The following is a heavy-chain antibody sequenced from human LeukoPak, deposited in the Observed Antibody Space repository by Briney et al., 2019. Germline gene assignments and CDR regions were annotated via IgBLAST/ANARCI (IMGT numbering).Heavy chain of an antibody. CDR1: GGSFSGHY. CDR2: INHSGST. J-gene: IGHJ4*02. Sequence: SETLSLTCAVYGGSFSGHYWSWIRQPPGKGLEWIGEINHSGSTNYNPSLKSRVTISVDTSKNQFSLKLSPVTAADTAVYYCARTRWPKPFDYWGQGTLVTVSS. D-gene: IGHD4-23*01. V-gene: IGHV4-34*01. CDR3: ARTRWPKPFDY.